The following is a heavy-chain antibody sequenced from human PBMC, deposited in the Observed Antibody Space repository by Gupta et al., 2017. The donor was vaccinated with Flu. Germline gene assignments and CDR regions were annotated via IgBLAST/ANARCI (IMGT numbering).Heavy chain of an antibody. CDR2: IKGKSDGGTT. V-gene: IGHV3-15*01. J-gene: IGHJ4*02. D-gene: IGHD6-6*01. CDR3: TTDGGVGIRPMFDF. Sequence: VQLVESGGGVVKPGGSLRLSCAASGFSFTNACMCWVRQTPGKGLEWVGRIKGKSDGGTTDYAAPVNGRFNVSRDDSKNMFYLEMNNLKIDDTAVYHCTTDGGVGIRPMFDFWGQGIQVTVSS. CDR1: GFSFTNAC.